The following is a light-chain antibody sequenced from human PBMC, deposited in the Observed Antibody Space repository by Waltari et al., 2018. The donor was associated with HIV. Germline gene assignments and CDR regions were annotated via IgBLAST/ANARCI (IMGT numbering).Light chain of an antibody. V-gene: IGLV2-14*01. CDR3: SSYTTSSTVV. CDR2: EVN. J-gene: IGLJ3*02. Sequence: QSALTQPASVSGSPGQSITISCTATSSDVGDSKYVSWYQQYPGKAPKLMFYEVNNRPAGVSNRFAVSKSGHTASLTISGLLTEDEGDYYCSSYTTSSTVVFGGGTKLTVL. CDR1: SSDVGDSKY.